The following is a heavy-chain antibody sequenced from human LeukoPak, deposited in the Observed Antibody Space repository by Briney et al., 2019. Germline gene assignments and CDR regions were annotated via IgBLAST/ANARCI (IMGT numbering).Heavy chain of an antibody. Sequence: GGSLRLSCAASGFTFSSYAMSWVRQAPGKGLEWVSAISGSGGSTYYADSVKGRFTISRDNSKNTLYLQMNSLRAEDTAVYYCTKDQHVVVTAIFDYWGQGTLVTVSS. D-gene: IGHD2-21*02. CDR1: GFTFSSYA. CDR3: TKDQHVVVTAIFDY. CDR2: ISGSGGST. V-gene: IGHV3-23*01. J-gene: IGHJ4*02.